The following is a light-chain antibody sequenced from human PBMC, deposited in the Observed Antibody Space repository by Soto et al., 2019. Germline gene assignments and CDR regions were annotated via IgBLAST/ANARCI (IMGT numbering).Light chain of an antibody. CDR1: QSISRY. CDR3: QQSASTPRT. J-gene: IGKJ1*01. V-gene: IGKV1-39*01. CDR2: AAY. Sequence: DIQMTKSPSSLSASVGDTVTITCRASQSISRYLSWYQQRPGKAPELLIYAAYNLQSGVPSRFSGSGSVTDFTLTISDLQPEDFATYYCQQSASTPRTFGQGTKVDIK.